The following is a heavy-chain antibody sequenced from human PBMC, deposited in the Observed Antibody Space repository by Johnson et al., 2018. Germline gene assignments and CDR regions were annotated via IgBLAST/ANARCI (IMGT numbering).Heavy chain of an antibody. Sequence: QVQLQESGPGLVKPSETLSLTCTVSDGSISSYYWTWIRQPPGKGLEWIGNINYRGRTNYNPSLKSRVNISVDTPKNQFSLTLSSVTAADTAGYYCARGQGRATLFGVEPTYYMDVWGKGTTVPVSS. J-gene: IGHJ6*03. V-gene: IGHV4-59*01. CDR1: DGSISSYY. CDR3: ARGQGRATLFGVEPTYYMDV. D-gene: IGHD3-3*01. CDR2: INYRGRT.